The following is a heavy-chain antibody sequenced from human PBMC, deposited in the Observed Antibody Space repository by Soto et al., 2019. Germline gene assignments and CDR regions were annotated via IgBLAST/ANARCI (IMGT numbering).Heavy chain of an antibody. Sequence: SETLSLTCTVSGGSIDRSNYYWDWIRQPPGKGLEWIGTTYYNGNAYYNPSLKSRVTISVDTSKNQFSLKLSSVTAADTAVYYCAREGGRYCTGGSCQVDYWGQGTPVTVSS. CDR3: AREGGRYCTGGSCQVDY. D-gene: IGHD2-15*01. V-gene: IGHV4-39*02. J-gene: IGHJ4*02. CDR2: TYYNGNA. CDR1: GGSIDRSNYY.